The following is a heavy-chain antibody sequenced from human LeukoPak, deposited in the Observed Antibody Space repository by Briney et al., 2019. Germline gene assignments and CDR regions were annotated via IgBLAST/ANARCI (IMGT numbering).Heavy chain of an antibody. V-gene: IGHV3-53*04. Sequence: GGSLRLSCAASGFTVSSNYMSWVRQAPGKGLEWVSVIYSGGSTYYADSVKGRSTISRHNSKNTLYLQMNSLRAEDTAVYYCARMGGYYDSSGSPVDAFDIWGQGTMVTVSS. D-gene: IGHD3-22*01. CDR3: ARMGGYYDSSGSPVDAFDI. J-gene: IGHJ3*02. CDR1: GFTVSSNY. CDR2: IYSGGST.